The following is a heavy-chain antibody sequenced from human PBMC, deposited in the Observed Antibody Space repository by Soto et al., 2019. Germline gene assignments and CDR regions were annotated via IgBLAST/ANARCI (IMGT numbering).Heavy chain of an antibody. CDR2: INPNSGGT. CDR3: ARSGYCSSTSCYTDSYYGMDV. CDR1: GYTFTGYY. D-gene: IGHD2-2*02. J-gene: IGHJ6*02. V-gene: IGHV1-2*02. Sequence: ASVKVSCKASGYTFTGYYMHWVRQAPGQGLEWMGWINPNSGGTNYAQKFQGRVTMTRDTSISTAYMELSRLRSDDTAVYYCARSGYCSSTSCYTDSYYGMDVWGQGTTVTLSS.